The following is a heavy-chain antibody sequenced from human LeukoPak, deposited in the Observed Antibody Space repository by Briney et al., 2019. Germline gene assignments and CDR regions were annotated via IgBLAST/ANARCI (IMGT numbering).Heavy chain of an antibody. CDR2: ICAYNGNT. D-gene: IGHD3-22*01. V-gene: IGHV1-18*01. J-gene: IGHJ5*02. Sequence: ASVKVSCKASGYTFTSYGISWVRPAPGQGLEWMGWICAYNGNTNFAQKLQGRVTMTTDTSTSTAYMELRSLRSDDTAVYYCARGGGTMIPVGSNWFDPWGQGTLVTVSS. CDR3: ARGGGTMIPVGSNWFDP. CDR1: GYTFTSYG.